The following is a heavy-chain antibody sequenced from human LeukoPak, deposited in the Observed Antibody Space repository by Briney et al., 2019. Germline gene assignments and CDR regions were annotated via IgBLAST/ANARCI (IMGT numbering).Heavy chain of an antibody. CDR3: ARHRGGYVDY. D-gene: IGHD2-15*01. Sequence: PSETPSLTCTVSGGSISSSYYYWGWIRQPPGKGLEWIGSIYYSGSTYYKPSLKSRVTISIDTSKNQFSLKLSSVTAADTAVYYCARHRGGYVDYWGQGTLVTVSS. CDR2: IYYSGST. J-gene: IGHJ4*02. V-gene: IGHV4-39*01. CDR1: GGSISSSYYY.